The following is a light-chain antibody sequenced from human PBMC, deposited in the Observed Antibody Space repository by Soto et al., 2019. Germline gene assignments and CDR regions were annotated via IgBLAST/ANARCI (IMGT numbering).Light chain of an antibody. CDR2: ENN. Sequence: QSALTQPPSVSAAPGQKVTISCSGSSSNIGNNYVSWYQQLPGTAPKLLIYENNKRPSGIPDRFSGSKSGTSATLGITGLQTGDEADYYCGTWDSSLSAGVFGSGTKLIVL. CDR3: GTWDSSLSAGV. V-gene: IGLV1-51*02. CDR1: SSNIGNNY. J-gene: IGLJ3*02.